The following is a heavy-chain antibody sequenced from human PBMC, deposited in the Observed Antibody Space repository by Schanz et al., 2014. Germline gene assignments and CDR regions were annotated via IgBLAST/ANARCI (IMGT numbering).Heavy chain of an antibody. V-gene: IGHV3-33*06. D-gene: IGHD1-26*01. CDR3: VKDLQRELLRDDHYYGMDV. CDR2: MCYDGSKK. CDR1: GFTFSSYG. J-gene: IGHJ6*02. Sequence: QVQLVESGGGVVRPGRSLRLSCAASGFTFSSYGMHWVRQVPGKGLEWVAVMCYDGSKKYYADSVKGRFTTSRDNSKNTMYLQMNSLRAEDTAVYYCVKDLQRELLRDDHYYGMDVWGQGTTVTVSS.